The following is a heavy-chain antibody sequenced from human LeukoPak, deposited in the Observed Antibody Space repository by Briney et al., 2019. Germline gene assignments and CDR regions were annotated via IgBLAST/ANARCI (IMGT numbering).Heavy chain of an antibody. CDR1: GFTFSSNY. D-gene: IGHD2-15*01. J-gene: IGHJ4*02. CDR3: AGYCSGGSCYEAHGY. Sequence: GGSLRLSCAASGFTFSSNYMSWVRQAPGKGLEWVSVIYSGGSTYYADSVKGRFTISRDNSKNTLYLQMNSLRAEDTAVYYCAGYCSGGSCYEAHGYWGQGTLVTVSS. V-gene: IGHV3-53*01. CDR2: IYSGGST.